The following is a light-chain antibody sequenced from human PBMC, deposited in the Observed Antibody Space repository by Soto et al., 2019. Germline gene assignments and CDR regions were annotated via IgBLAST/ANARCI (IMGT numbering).Light chain of an antibody. V-gene: IGLV2-14*01. Sequence: QPVLTQPASVSGSPGQSITISCTGTSSDVGDYNYVSWYQQPPGKVPKLIIFEVSDRPAGVSNRFSGTKSGNTASLTISGLQAEDEADYYCSSYTSSSTLVVFGGGTKVTVL. CDR1: SSDVGDYNY. CDR3: SSYTSSSTLVV. CDR2: EVS. J-gene: IGLJ2*01.